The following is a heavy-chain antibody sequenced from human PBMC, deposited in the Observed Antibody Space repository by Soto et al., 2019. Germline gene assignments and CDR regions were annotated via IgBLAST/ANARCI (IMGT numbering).Heavy chain of an antibody. CDR2: IWYDGSNQ. Sequence: GGSLRLSCAASGFTFSSYGMHWVRQAPGKGLEWVAVIWYDGSNQYYADSVKGRFTISRDNSKNTLYLQMNSLRAEDTAVYYCARDPALGQQPRDYYYYYGMDVWGQGTTVTVSS. CDR3: ARDPALGQQPRDYYYYYGMDV. J-gene: IGHJ6*02. CDR1: GFTFSSYG. V-gene: IGHV3-33*01. D-gene: IGHD6-13*01.